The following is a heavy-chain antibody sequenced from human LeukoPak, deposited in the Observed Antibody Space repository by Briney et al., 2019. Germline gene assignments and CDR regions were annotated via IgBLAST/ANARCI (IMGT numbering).Heavy chain of an antibody. J-gene: IGHJ5*01. CDR2: IKRDGNEK. CDR1: GFTFSSYW. CDR3: AKEGAYPIITYDS. Sequence: GRSLRLSGAASGFTFSSYWMNWVRQAPGKGLEWVANIKRDGNEKNYVDSVKGRFSISRDNAKNSLYLQMDSLRAEDTAVYYCAKEGAYPIITYDSWGQGALVTVSS. V-gene: IGHV3-7*01. D-gene: IGHD3-10*01.